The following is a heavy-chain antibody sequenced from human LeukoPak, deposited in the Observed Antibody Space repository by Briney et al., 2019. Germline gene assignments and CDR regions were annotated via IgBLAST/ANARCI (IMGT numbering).Heavy chain of an antibody. CDR1: GGSFSGYY. D-gene: IGHD1-26*01. J-gene: IGHJ4*02. V-gene: IGHV4-34*12. CDR3: ARRAYSGFDW. CDR2: IFQSGGT. Sequence: SETLSLTCAVYGGSFSGYYWSWIRQSPGWGLEWIGSIFQSGGTYCNPSLKSRVTISADTSKSQFSLKLSSATAADTAVYYCARRAYSGFDWWGQGTLVTVAS.